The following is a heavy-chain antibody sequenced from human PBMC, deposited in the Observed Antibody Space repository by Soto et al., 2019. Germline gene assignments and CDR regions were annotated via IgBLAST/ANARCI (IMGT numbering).Heavy chain of an antibody. J-gene: IGHJ4*02. D-gene: IGHD2-15*01. Sequence: GASVKVSCKASGGTFSSYAISWVRQAPGQGLEWMGGIIPIFGTANYAQKFQGRVTITADESTSTAYMELSSLRSEDTAVYYCAAFGYCSGGSCYSGLDYWGQGTLVTVSS. CDR2: IIPIFGTA. CDR1: GGTFSSYA. V-gene: IGHV1-69*13. CDR3: AAFGYCSGGSCYSGLDY.